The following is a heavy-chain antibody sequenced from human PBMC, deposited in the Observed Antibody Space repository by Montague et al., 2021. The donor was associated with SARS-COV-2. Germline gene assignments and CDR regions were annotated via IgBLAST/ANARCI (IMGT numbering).Heavy chain of an antibody. Sequence: SLRLSCAASRFNFDVYEMNWARQTPGKGLEWVSYINGGSSVMYYADSVMGRFAISRDNAESSLYLQMNSLRAEDTAVYYCAPAVPVADDSWGQGTLVTVSS. CDR1: RFNFDVYE. J-gene: IGHJ5*02. CDR2: INGGSSVM. CDR3: APAVPVADDS. D-gene: IGHD2-2*01. V-gene: IGHV3-48*03.